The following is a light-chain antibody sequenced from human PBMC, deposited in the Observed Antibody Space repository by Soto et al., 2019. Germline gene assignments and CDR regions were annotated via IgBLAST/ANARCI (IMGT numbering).Light chain of an antibody. V-gene: IGLV2-23*01. CDR1: RSDVGSYNR. J-gene: IGLJ2*01. CDR3: CSYAGSSTLL. Sequence: QSALTQPASVSGSPGQSVSISCTGTRSDVGSYNRVSWYQQHTGKAPKVLIFEGSKGPSGVSNRFSASKSGNTASLTISGLQAEDEAYYYCCSYAGSSTLLFGGGTKVTVL. CDR2: EGS.